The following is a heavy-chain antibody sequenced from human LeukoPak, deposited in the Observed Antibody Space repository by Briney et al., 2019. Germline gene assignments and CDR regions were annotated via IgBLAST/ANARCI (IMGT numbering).Heavy chain of an antibody. CDR2: ITSSGSYI. Sequence: GESLRLSCAASGFTFSNYSMNWVRQAPGKGLEWVSSITSSGSYIYYADSVKGRFTISRDNARNSLYLQMNSLRAEDTAIYYCARAEALKFRDFDYWGQGTLVTVSS. CDR1: GFTFSNYS. V-gene: IGHV3-21*01. J-gene: IGHJ4*02. CDR3: ARAEALKFRDFDY.